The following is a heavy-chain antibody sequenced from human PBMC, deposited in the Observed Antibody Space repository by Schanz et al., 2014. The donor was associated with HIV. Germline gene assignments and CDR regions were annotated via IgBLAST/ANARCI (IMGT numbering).Heavy chain of an antibody. V-gene: IGHV3-23*04. Sequence: EVHLVESGEGFVQPGGSLRLSCAASGFIFRHYAMHWVRQAPGKGLEWVSSISGSGGRTYHADSVKGRFTISRDNAKNTLYLQMNSLRAEDTAVYYCARGSGPYYYYYGMDVWGQGTTVTVSS. CDR1: GFIFRHYA. CDR3: ARGSGPYYYYYGMDV. D-gene: IGHD2-15*01. CDR2: ISGSGGRT. J-gene: IGHJ6*02.